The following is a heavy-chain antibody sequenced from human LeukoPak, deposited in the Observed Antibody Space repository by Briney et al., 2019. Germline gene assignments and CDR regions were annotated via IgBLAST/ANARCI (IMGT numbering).Heavy chain of an antibody. CDR3: ARETADYYYMDV. Sequence: ASMKVSCKASGYTFTGYYMHWVRQAPGQGLEWMGRINPNSGGTNYAQKFQGRVTMTRDTSISTAYMELSRLRSDDTAVYYCARETADYYYMDVWGKGTTVTVSS. CDR1: GYTFTGYY. V-gene: IGHV1-2*06. J-gene: IGHJ6*03. CDR2: INPNSGGT.